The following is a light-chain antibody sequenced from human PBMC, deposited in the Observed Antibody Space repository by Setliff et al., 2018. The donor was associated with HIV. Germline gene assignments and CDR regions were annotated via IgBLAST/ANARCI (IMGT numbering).Light chain of an antibody. CDR1: SSDIGAYNY. J-gene: IGLJ1*01. V-gene: IGLV2-11*01. CDR2: DVT. CDR3: CSYAGTYTYL. Sequence: QSVLTQPRSVSGSPGQSVTFSCTGSSSDIGAYNYVPWYQQHPGKAPKLIIYDVTRRPSGVPDRFSGSKSGDTASLTISGLQSEDEADYYCCSYAGTYTYLFGSGTKV.